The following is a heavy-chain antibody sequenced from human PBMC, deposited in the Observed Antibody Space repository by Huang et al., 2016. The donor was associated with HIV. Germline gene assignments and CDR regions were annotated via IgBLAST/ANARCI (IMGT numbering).Heavy chain of an antibody. CDR1: GYGFSSYW. D-gene: IGHD5-18*01. CDR2: ICPRDSET. V-gene: IGHV5-51*01. J-gene: IGHJ4*02. CDR3: ARQVDGFRSHFDF. Sequence: EVLLVQSGAELKEPGESLKISCKASGYGFSSYWIGWVRQKPGKGLEWMGSICPRDSETKYSPSFDGQVTISADKSTRTAYLQWESLKAPDTAIYFCARQVDGFRSHFDFWGQGTLVSVSS.